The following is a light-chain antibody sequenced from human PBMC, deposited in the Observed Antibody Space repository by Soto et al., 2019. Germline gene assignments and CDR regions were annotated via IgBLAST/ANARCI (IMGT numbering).Light chain of an antibody. CDR1: QSVSSY. Sequence: EIVLTQSPATLSLSPGERATPSCRASQSVSSYLAWYQQNPGQAPRLLIYDASNRATGIPARFSCSGSGTAFTLTIKRLGPEDFAVYYCQQRINWRPLTFGGGTKVEIK. CDR3: QQRINWRPLT. J-gene: IGKJ4*01. CDR2: DAS. V-gene: IGKV3-11*01.